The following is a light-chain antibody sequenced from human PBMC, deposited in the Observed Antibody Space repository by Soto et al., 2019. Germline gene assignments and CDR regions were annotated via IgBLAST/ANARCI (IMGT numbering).Light chain of an antibody. V-gene: IGKV1-5*03. CDR3: QHSNSYSEA. Sequence: DIQMTQSPSTLSGSVGDRVTITCRASQTISSWLAWYQQKPGKAPKLLIYKASTLKSGVPSRFSGSGSGTDFTLTISRLQSDEFATYYCQHSNSYSEAFGQGTKVELK. CDR1: QTISSW. CDR2: KAS. J-gene: IGKJ1*01.